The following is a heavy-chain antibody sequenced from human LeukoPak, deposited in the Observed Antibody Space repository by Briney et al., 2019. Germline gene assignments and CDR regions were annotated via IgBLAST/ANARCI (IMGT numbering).Heavy chain of an antibody. D-gene: IGHD6-13*01. CDR3: ARGGSWYDY. CDR2: ISSSGSTI. Sequence: LSLTCTVSGGSISSGGYYWSWIRQAPGKGLEWVSYISSSGSTIYYADSVKGRFTISRDNAKNSLYLQMNSLRAEDTAVYYCARGGSWYDYWGQGTLVTVSS. J-gene: IGHJ4*02. V-gene: IGHV3-11*01. CDR1: GGSISSGGYY.